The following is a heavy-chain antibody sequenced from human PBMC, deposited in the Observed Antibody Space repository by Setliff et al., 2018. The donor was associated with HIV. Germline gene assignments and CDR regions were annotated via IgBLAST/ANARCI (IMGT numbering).Heavy chain of an antibody. Sequence: KPSETLSLTCTVSGGSISSGSYYWSWVRQPAGKGLEWIGHIYTSGSTNYNPSLKSRVTISVDTSKNQFSLKLSSMTAADTAVYYCARVVVGATTGNAFDIWGQGTMVTVSS. CDR2: IYTSGST. J-gene: IGHJ3*02. D-gene: IGHD1-26*01. CDR1: GGSISSGSYY. V-gene: IGHV4-61*09. CDR3: ARVVVGATTGNAFDI.